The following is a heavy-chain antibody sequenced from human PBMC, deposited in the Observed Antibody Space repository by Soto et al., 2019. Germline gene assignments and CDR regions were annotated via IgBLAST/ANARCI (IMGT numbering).Heavy chain of an antibody. V-gene: IGHV3-21*01. CDR2: ISSSSSYI. CDR1: GFTFSSYS. CDR3: ARDRLIFGGSRYFDY. D-gene: IGHD3-3*01. J-gene: IGHJ4*02. Sequence: EVQLVESGGGLVKPGGSLRLSCAASGFTFSSYSMNWVRQAPGKGLEWVSSISSSSSYIYYADSVKGRFTISRDNAKNSLYLQMNSLRAEDTAVYYCARDRLIFGGSRYFDYWGQGTLVTVSS.